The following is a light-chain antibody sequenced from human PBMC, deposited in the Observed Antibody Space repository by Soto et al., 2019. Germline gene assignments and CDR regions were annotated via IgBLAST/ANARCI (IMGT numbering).Light chain of an antibody. CDR1: QSVSSSY. CDR2: GAS. J-gene: IGKJ2*01. Sequence: EIVLTQSPGTLSLSPGERATLSCRASQSVSSSYLAWYQQKPGQAPRLLIYGASSRATGIPDRFSGHGSGTDCPLNNSRREPEDVAVYCCQHYGFSRPNTFGQGTKLESK. CDR3: QHYGFSRPNT. V-gene: IGKV3-20*01.